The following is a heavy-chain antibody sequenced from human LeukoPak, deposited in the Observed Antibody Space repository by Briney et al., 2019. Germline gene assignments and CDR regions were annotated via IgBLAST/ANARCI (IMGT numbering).Heavy chain of an antibody. V-gene: IGHV3-53*01. CDR3: ARDPGIAAAGIWDNYYGMDV. CDR2: IYSGGST. CDR1: GFTVSSNY. J-gene: IGHJ6*02. Sequence: GGSLRLSCAASGFTVSSNYMSWVRQAPGKGLEWVSVIYSGGSTYYADSVKGRFTISRDNSKNTLYLQMNSLRAEDTAVYYCARDPGIAAAGIWDNYYGMDVWGQGTTVTVSS. D-gene: IGHD6-13*01.